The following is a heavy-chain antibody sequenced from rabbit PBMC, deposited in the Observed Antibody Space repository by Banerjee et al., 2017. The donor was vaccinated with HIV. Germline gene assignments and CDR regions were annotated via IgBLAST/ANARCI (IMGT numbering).Heavy chain of an antibody. CDR3: ARGSATMTMVITGFYFNL. CDR2: IYNGDGST. V-gene: IGHV1S47*01. Sequence: QEQLEESGGGLVKPEGSLTLTCKASGFSFSDRDVMCWVRQAPGKGLEWIACIYNGDGSTYYASWVNGRFTISRSTSLNTVTLQMTSLTAADTATYFCARGSATMTMVITGFYFNLWGQGTLVTVS. CDR1: GFSFSDRDV. D-gene: IGHD2-1*01. J-gene: IGHJ4*01.